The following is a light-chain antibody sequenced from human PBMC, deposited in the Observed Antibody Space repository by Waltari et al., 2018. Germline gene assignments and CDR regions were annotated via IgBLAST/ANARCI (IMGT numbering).Light chain of an antibody. Sequence: QSVLTQPPSASGPPGQRVTISCSGSSSNIGSNYVYWYQQLPGTAPNLLIYRNNQRPSGVPDRFSGSKSGASASLAISGLRSEDEADYYCAAWDDSLSGHWVFGGGTKLTVL. CDR1: SSNIGSNY. CDR2: RNN. CDR3: AAWDDSLSGHWV. J-gene: IGLJ3*02. V-gene: IGLV1-47*01.